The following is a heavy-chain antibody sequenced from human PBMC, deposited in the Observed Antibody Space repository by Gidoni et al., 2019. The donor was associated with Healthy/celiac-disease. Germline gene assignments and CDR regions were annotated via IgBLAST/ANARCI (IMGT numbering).Heavy chain of an antibody. D-gene: IGHD6-6*01. J-gene: IGHJ4*02. CDR1: GGSISSGAYY. Sequence: QVQLQESGPGLVKPSQTLSLTCTVSGGSISSGAYYWSWIRQPPGKGLEWIGYIYYSGSTYYNPSLKSRVTISVDTSKNQFSLKLSSVTAADTAVYYCARVNGILIAARQGYFDYWGQGTLVTVSS. V-gene: IGHV4-30-4*01. CDR2: IYYSGST. CDR3: ARVNGILIAARQGYFDY.